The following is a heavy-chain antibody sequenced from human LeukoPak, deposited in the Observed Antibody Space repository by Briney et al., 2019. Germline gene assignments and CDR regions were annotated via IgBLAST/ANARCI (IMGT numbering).Heavy chain of an antibody. Sequence: ASVKVSCMASGGTFSSYAISWVRQAPGQGLEWMGGIIPIFGTANYAQKFQGRVTITADESTSTAYMELSSLRSEDTAVYYCATKGGCGGDCYSSGYFQHWGQGTLVTVSS. V-gene: IGHV1-69*13. CDR3: ATKGGCGGDCYSSGYFQH. J-gene: IGHJ1*01. CDR2: IIPIFGTA. D-gene: IGHD2-21*02. CDR1: GGTFSSYA.